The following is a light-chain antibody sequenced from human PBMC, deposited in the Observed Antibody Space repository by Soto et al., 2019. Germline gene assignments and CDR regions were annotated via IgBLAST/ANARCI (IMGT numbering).Light chain of an antibody. CDR2: GAS. Sequence: DIVLTQSPGTLSLSPGERATLSCRASQSVSASYFTWYQQTPGQAPRLLIYGASIRATGIPDRFSGSGSGTDFTLTISRLEPEDFAVYYCQQFDGSLYSFGQGTKLEIK. CDR3: QQFDGSLYS. CDR1: QSVSASY. J-gene: IGKJ2*03. V-gene: IGKV3-20*01.